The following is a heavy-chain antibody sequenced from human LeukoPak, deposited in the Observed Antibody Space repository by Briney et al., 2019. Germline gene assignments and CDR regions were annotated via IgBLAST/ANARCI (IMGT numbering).Heavy chain of an antibody. CDR1: GYTFTGYY. Sequence: ASVKVSCKASGYTFTGYYMHWVRQAPGQGLEWMGRINPNSGGTNYAQKFQGRVTMTRDTSISTAYMELSRLRSDDTAVYYCARDRFYYDSSGSQTMDDAFDIWGQGTMVTVSS. CDR2: INPNSGGT. D-gene: IGHD3-22*01. CDR3: ARDRFYYDSSGSQTMDDAFDI. V-gene: IGHV1-2*06. J-gene: IGHJ3*02.